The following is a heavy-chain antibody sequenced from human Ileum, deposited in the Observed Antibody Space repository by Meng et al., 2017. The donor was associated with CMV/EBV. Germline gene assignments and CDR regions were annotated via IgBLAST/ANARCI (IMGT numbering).Heavy chain of an antibody. CDR3: QRGRSGEPTDY. CDR1: GYLFGGYH. V-gene: IGHV1-2*06. Sequence: SCKSSGYLFGGYHMYWVRQAPGQRLDYLGRINPKSGGLDYTQNFQGRLTMSMDTSINTVYMDLSSLRSDDTAVYYCQRGRSGEPTDYWGQGTLVTVSS. D-gene: IGHD6-19*01. CDR2: INPKSGGL. J-gene: IGHJ4*02.